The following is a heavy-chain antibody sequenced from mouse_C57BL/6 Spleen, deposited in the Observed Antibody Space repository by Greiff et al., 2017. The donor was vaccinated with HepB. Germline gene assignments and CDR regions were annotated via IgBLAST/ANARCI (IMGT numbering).Heavy chain of an antibody. CDR1: GFTFSDYG. CDR3: AKLGEAMDD. CDR2: ISRGSSTI. D-gene: IGHD4-1*01. Sequence: EVQGVESGGGLVKPGGSLKLSCAASGFTFSDYGMHWVRQAPEKGLAWVAYISRGSSTIYYADTVKGRFTISRDNAKNTLFLQMTSLKSEDTAMYYCAKLGEAMDDWGQGTSVTVSS. J-gene: IGHJ4*01. V-gene: IGHV5-17*01.